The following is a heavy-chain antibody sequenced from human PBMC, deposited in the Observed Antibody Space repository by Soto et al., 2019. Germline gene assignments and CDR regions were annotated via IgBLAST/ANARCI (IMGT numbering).Heavy chain of an antibody. CDR2: INPNSGGT. Sequence: ASVMVPCKDSGCTFTGYYMHWVRQAPGQGLEWMGWINPNSGGTNYAQKFQGRVTMTRETSSSTAYMELSRLRSDDTAVYYCARSSADYGDYFEAYDIGGQGTMDTVPS. D-gene: IGHD4-17*01. CDR3: ARSSADYGDYFEAYDI. V-gene: IGHV1-2*02. CDR1: GCTFTGYY. J-gene: IGHJ3*02.